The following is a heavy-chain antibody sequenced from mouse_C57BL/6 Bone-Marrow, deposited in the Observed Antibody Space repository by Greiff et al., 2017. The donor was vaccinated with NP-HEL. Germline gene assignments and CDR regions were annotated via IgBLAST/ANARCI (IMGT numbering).Heavy chain of an antibody. CDR3: ARYYYGSRGWYFDV. V-gene: IGHV1-72*01. J-gene: IGHJ1*03. CDR1: DYTFTSYW. D-gene: IGHD1-1*01. CDR2: IDPNSGGT. Sequence: QVQLKQPGADLVKPGASVKLSCKASDYTFTSYWMHWVKQRPGRGLEWIGRIDPNSGGTKFNEKFKTKATLTVDKPSSTAYMQLSSLTSEDSAVYYCARYYYGSRGWYFDVWGTGTTVTVSS.